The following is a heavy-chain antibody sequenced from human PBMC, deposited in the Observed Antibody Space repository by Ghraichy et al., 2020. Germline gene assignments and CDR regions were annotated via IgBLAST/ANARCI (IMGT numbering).Heavy chain of an antibody. J-gene: IGHJ4*02. Sequence: ASVKVSCKASGYTFTSYGISWVRQAPGQGLEWMGWISAYNGNTNYAQKLQGRVTMTTDTSTSTAYMELRSLRSDDTAVYYCARDEVALEGSSSHFDYWGQGTLVTVSS. CDR2: ISAYNGNT. CDR3: ARDEVALEGSSSHFDY. V-gene: IGHV1-18*04. CDR1: GYTFTSYG. D-gene: IGHD6-6*01.